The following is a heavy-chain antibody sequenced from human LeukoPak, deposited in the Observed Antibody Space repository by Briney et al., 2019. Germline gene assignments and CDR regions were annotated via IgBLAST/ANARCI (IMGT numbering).Heavy chain of an antibody. CDR2: IIPIFGTA. CDR1: GGTFSSYA. CDR3: ARDLGGVAVAGISY. D-gene: IGHD6-19*01. V-gene: IGHV1-69*13. Sequence: ASVKVSCKASGGTFSSYAISWVRQAPGQGLEWMGGIIPIFGTANYAQKFQGRVTITADESTSTAYMELSSLRSEDTAVYYCARDLGGVAVAGISYWGQGTLVTVSS. J-gene: IGHJ4*02.